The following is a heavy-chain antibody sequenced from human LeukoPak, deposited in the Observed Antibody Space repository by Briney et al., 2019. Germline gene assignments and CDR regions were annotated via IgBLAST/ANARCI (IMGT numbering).Heavy chain of an antibody. V-gene: IGHV3-53*01. D-gene: IGHD3-22*01. CDR2: IYSGGST. J-gene: IGHJ4*02. CDR3: AKVYYYDSSGYYKN. Sequence: PGGSLRLSCAASGFTVSSNYMSWVRQAPGKGLEWVSVIYSGGSTYYADSVKGRFTISRDNSKNTLYLQMNSLRAEDTAVYYCAKVYYYDSSGYYKNWGQGTLVTVSS. CDR1: GFTVSSNY.